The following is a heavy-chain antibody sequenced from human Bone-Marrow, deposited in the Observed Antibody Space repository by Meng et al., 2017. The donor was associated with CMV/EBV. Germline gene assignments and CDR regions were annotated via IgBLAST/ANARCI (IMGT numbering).Heavy chain of an antibody. D-gene: IGHD4-17*01. J-gene: IGHJ3*02. CDR3: AKGDHRGGDYVDAFDI. CDR2: ISWNSGSI. V-gene: IGHV3-9*01. Sequence: GGSLRLFCAASGFTFDDYAMHWVRQAPGKGLEWVSGISWNSGSIAYADSVKGRFTISRDNAKSSLYLQMNSLRTEDTALYYCAKGDHRGGDYVDAFDIWGQGTMVTVSS. CDR1: GFTFDDYA.